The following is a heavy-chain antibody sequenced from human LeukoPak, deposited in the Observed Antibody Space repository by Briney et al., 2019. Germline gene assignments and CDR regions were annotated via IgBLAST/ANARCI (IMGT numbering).Heavy chain of an antibody. V-gene: IGHV3-48*03. CDR2: ISSSGRSI. D-gene: IGHD6-19*01. CDR1: RFAFSSYA. J-gene: IGHJ4*02. Sequence: QPGRSLRLSCAASRFAFSSYAMHWVRQAPGKGLEWVSYISSSGRSIYYADSVKGRFTISRDNAKNSLYLQMNSLRAEDTAVYYCARDDSAWYAYWGPGTLVTVSS. CDR3: ARDDSAWYAY.